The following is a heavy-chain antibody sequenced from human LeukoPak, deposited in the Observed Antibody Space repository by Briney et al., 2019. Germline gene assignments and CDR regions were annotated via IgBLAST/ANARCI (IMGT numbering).Heavy chain of an antibody. V-gene: IGHV4-34*01. CDR3: ARIATVTTFVFDY. J-gene: IGHJ4*02. CDR1: GGSFSGYY. Sequence: SETLSLTCAVYGGSFSGYYWSWIRQPPGKGLEWIGEINHSGSTNYNPSLKSRVTISVDTSKNQFSLKLSSVTAADTAVYCCARIATVTTFVFDYWGQGTLVTVSS. CDR2: INHSGST. D-gene: IGHD4-17*01.